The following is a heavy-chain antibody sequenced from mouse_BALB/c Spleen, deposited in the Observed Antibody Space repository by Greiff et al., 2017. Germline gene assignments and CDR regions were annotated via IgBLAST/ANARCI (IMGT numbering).Heavy chain of an antibody. J-gene: IGHJ3*01. V-gene: IGHV2-2*02. Sequence: VKLVESGPGLVQPSQSLSITCTVSGFSLTSYGVHWVRQSPGKGLEWLGVIWSGGSTDYNAAFISRLSISKDNSKSQVFFKMNSLQANDTAIYYCARNGDYDVGFAYWGQGTLVTVSA. CDR3: ARNGDYDVGFAY. CDR1: GFSLTSYG. D-gene: IGHD2-4*01. CDR2: IWSGGST.